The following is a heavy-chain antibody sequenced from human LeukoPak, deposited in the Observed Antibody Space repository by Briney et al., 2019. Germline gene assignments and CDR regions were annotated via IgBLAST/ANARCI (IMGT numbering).Heavy chain of an antibody. CDR3: ARHAGGWSQFDY. CDR2: INHSGST. D-gene: IGHD6-19*01. V-gene: IGHV4-34*01. J-gene: IGHJ4*02. Sequence: SETLSLTCAVYGGSFSGYYWSWIRQPPGKGLEWIGEINHSGSTNYNPSLKSRVTISVDTSKNQFSLKLSSVTAADTAVFYCARHAGGWSQFDYWGPGTLVTVYS. CDR1: GGSFSGYY.